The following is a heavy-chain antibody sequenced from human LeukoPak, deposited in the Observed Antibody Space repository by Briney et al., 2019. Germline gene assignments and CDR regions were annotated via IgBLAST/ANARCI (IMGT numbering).Heavy chain of an antibody. CDR2: IKQDGSEK. CDR3: ASVSPPHFGVHFDY. Sequence: PGGSLRLSCAASGFTFSSYWMSWVRQAPGKGLEWVATIKQDGSEKYYVDSVKGRFTISRHNAKNSLYLQMNSLRAEDTAVYSCASVSPPHFGVHFDYCGQGTLVTVSS. V-gene: IGHV3-7*03. J-gene: IGHJ4*02. CDR1: GFTFSSYW. D-gene: IGHD3-10*01.